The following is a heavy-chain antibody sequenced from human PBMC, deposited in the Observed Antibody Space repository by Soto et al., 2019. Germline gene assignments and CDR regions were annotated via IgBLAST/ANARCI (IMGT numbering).Heavy chain of an antibody. D-gene: IGHD1-26*01. Sequence: EVQLVQSGGGLVQPGGSLGLSCTASGFTFSSYSMTWVRLSPGKGLAWVSAASGRGDRTDYADSVSGRFTIARDNSKHSLFLQRNNVRVEDTAVCYSAKDMGTGWEHYRLFAYWGQGVLVTVSS. J-gene: IGHJ4*02. CDR3: AKDMGTGWEHYRLFAY. CDR1: GFTFSSYS. V-gene: IGHV3-23*04. CDR2: ASGRGDRT.